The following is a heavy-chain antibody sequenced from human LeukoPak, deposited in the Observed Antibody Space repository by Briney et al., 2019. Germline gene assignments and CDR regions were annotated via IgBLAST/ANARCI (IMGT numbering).Heavy chain of an antibody. CDR2: ISGSGGST. Sequence: GGSLRLSCAASGFTFSSYAMSWVRQAPGKGLEWVSAISGSGGSTYYADSVKGRFTISRDNSKNTLYLQMNSLRAEDTAVYYCARVLRYFDWLTYYYYYYMDVWGKGTTVTISS. CDR1: GFTFSSYA. V-gene: IGHV3-23*01. D-gene: IGHD3-9*01. J-gene: IGHJ6*03. CDR3: ARVLRYFDWLTYYYYYYMDV.